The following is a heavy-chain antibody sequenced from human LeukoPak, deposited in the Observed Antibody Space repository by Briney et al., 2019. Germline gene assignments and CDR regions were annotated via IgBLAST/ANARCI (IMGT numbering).Heavy chain of an antibody. D-gene: IGHD3-10*01. Sequence: SETLSLTCTVSGGSISSYYWSWIRQPPGKGLEWIGYIYYSGSTNYNPSLKSRVTISVDTSKSQFSLKLSSVTAADTAVYYCARAYYGSGSYYNWGQGTLVTVSS. CDR1: GGSISSYY. CDR3: ARAYYGSGSYYN. CDR2: IYYSGST. V-gene: IGHV4-59*01. J-gene: IGHJ4*02.